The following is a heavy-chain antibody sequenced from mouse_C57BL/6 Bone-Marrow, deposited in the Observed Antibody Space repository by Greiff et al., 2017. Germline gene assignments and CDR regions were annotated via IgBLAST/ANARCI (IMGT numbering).Heavy chain of an antibody. CDR3: ARKRAYYVSSYWYFDV. CDR2: IWTGGGT. J-gene: IGHJ1*03. D-gene: IGHD1-1*01. Sequence: VHLVESGPGLVAPSQSLSITCTVSGFSLTSYAISWVRQPPGKGLEWLGVIWTGGGTNYNSALKSRLSISKDNSKSQVFLKMNSLQTDDTARYYCARKRAYYVSSYWYFDVWGTGTTVTVSS. V-gene: IGHV2-9-1*01. CDR1: GFSLTSYA.